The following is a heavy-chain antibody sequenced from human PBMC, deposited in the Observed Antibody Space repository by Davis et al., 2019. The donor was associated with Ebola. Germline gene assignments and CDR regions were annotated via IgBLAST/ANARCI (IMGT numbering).Heavy chain of an antibody. J-gene: IGHJ6*02. Sequence: PGGSLRLSCAASGFTFSSYAMHWVRQAPGKGLEWVAVISYDGSNKYYADSVKGRFTISRDNSKNTLYLQMNSLRAEDTAVYYCARDLGITIFGVVGNYYYGMDVWGQGTTVTVSS. CDR3: ARDLGITIFGVVGNYYYGMDV. CDR1: GFTFSSYA. D-gene: IGHD3-3*01. CDR2: ISYDGSNK. V-gene: IGHV3-30-3*01.